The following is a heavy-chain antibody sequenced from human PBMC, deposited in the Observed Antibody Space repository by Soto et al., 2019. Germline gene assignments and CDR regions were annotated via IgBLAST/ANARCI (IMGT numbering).Heavy chain of an antibody. Sequence: QVQLQESGPGLVKPSETLSLTCTVSGGSISSYYWSWIRQSPGKGLEWIGYIHYSGSTNYNPSLKSRVTISVDTPKNQFSPKRSSVTAADTAVYYCARSRIGAAGTVYHWGQGTLVTVSS. D-gene: IGHD6-13*01. V-gene: IGHV4-59*08. J-gene: IGHJ5*02. CDR3: ARSRIGAAGTVYH. CDR1: GGSISSYY. CDR2: IHYSGST.